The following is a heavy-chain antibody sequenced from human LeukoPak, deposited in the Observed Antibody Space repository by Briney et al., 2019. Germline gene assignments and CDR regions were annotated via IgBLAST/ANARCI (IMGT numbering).Heavy chain of an antibody. CDR2: INPRGTST. V-gene: IGHV1-46*02. CDR3: ARDLYSDGRLFDY. Sequence: GASEPVSCMASGYTFNSYYMHGVRQAPGQGVEWMGIINPRGTSTYYAQKFQGRLSMPRSTSTSSVYMELSSLRSEDTAVYYCARDLYSDGRLFDYWGQGTPVTVSS. CDR1: GYTFNSYY. D-gene: IGHD5-18*01. J-gene: IGHJ4*02.